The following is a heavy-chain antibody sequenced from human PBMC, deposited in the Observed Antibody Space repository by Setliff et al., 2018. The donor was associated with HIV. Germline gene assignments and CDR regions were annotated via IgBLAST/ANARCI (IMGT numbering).Heavy chain of an antibody. V-gene: IGHV1-69*05. CDR3: ARGAYYYESSGYPRDPFDI. CDR2: IIPIFGTA. J-gene: IGHJ3*02. Sequence: SVKVSCKASGGTFSSYAISWVRQAPGQGLEWMGGIIPIFGTANYAQKFQGRVTMTRDTSISTAYMDLTRLRYDDTAVYYCARGAYYYESSGYPRDPFDIWGQGTMVTVSS. CDR1: GGTFSSYA. D-gene: IGHD3-22*01.